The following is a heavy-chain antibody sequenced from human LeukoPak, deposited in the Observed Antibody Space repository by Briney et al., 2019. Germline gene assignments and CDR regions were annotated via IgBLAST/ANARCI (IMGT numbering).Heavy chain of an antibody. CDR1: GYTFTSYA. J-gene: IGHJ4*02. CDR3: AREGHDSISWYWDY. D-gene: IGHD6-13*01. V-gene: IGHV1-3*01. Sequence: GASVKGSCKASGYTFTSYAMHWVRQAPGQRLEWMGYINAGNGNTKYSQKFQGRVIITRDTSASTTYMELSSLRSEDTAVYYCAREGHDSISWYWDYWGQGTLVTVSS. CDR2: INAGNGNT.